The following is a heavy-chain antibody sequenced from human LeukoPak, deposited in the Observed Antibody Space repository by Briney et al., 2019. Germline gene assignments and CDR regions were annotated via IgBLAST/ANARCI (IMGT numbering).Heavy chain of an antibody. CDR1: GFTFRSYT. CDR3: PHGYNTVWNGFDY. Sequence: PGGSLRLSCAASGFTFRSYTMSWVRQAPGKGLEWVSGISTGGGSTYYADSVKGRFTISRDNSKSTLYLQMNSLRAEDTAVYYCPHGYNTVWNGFDYWGQGTPVTVSS. V-gene: IGHV3-23*01. J-gene: IGHJ4*02. D-gene: IGHD1-1*01. CDR2: ISTGGGST.